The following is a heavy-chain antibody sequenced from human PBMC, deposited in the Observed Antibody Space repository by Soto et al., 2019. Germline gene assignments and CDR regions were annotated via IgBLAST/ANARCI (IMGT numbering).Heavy chain of an antibody. Sequence: PSETLSLTCTVSGGSLSYYYWSWIRQPPGKGLEWIGYIYYSGSTNYNPSLKSRVIISVDTSKNQFSLKLSSVTAADTAVYYCARQDILTGYYFDYWGQGTVVNVSS. V-gene: IGHV4-59*01. CDR1: GGSLSYYY. CDR2: IYYSGST. D-gene: IGHD3-9*01. CDR3: ARQDILTGYYFDY. J-gene: IGHJ4*02.